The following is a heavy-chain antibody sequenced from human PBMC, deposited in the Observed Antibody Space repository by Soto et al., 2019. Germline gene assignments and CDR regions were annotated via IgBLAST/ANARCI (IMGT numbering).Heavy chain of an antibody. J-gene: IGHJ6*02. V-gene: IGHV3-48*03. CDR1: GVTFSSYE. Sequence: EVQLVESGGGLGQPGGSMKVSCAASGVTFSSYEVNWVRQAPGKGLEWVSSISGSGASKYYADSVKGRFTISRDNAKNSLYLQMNSLSDEDTAVYYCARCASGGYYNYYAMYVWGQGTTVTVSS. CDR2: ISGSGASK. CDR3: ARCASGGYYNYYAMYV. D-gene: IGHD2-15*01.